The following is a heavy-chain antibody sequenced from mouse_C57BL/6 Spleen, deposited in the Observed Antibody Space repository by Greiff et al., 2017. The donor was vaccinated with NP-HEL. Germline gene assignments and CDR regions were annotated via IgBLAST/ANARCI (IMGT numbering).Heavy chain of an antibody. CDR1: GYAFSSYW. CDR2: IYPGDGDT. J-gene: IGHJ4*01. Sequence: VQLQQSGAELVKPGASVKISCKASGYAFSSYWMNWVKQRPGKGLEWIGQIYPGDGDTNYNGKFKGKATLTADKSSSTAYMQLSSLTSEDSAVYFCARSGRNYDAMDYWGQGTSVTVSS. CDR3: ARSGRNYDAMDY. D-gene: IGHD2-1*01. V-gene: IGHV1-80*01.